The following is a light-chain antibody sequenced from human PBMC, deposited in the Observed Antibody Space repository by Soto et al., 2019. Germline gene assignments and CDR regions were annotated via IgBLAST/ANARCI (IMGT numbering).Light chain of an antibody. CDR2: GAS. CDR3: QQYGSSPLYT. J-gene: IGKJ2*01. Sequence: EIVLTQSPATLSLSPGERATLSCRASQTISRYLAWYQQRPGQAPRLLIYGASSRATGIPDRFSGSGSGTDFTLTISRLEPEDFAVYYCQQYGSSPLYTFGQGTKLEIK. V-gene: IGKV3-20*01. CDR1: QTISRY.